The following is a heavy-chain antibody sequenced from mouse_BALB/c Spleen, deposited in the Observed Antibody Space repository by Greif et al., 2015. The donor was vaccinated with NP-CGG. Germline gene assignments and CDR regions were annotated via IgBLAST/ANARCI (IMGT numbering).Heavy chain of an antibody. CDR1: GYTFTSYW. CDR3: ASNYGNLYAMDY. D-gene: IGHD2-1*01. CDR2: INPSNGRT. Sequence: VQLQQSGAELVKPGASVKLSCKASGYTFTSYWMHWVKQRPGQGLEWIGEINPSNGRTNYNEKFKSKATLTVDKSSSTAYMQLSSLTSEDSAVYYCASNYGNLYAMDYWGQGTSVTVSS. J-gene: IGHJ4*01. V-gene: IGHV1S81*02.